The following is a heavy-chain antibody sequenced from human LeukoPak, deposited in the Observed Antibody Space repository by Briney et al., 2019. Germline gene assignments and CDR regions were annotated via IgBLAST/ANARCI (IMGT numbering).Heavy chain of an antibody. Sequence: GGSLRLSCAASGFTFSSYGMSWVRQAPGKGLEWVSSISSSSRSSSYIYYADSVKGRFTISRDNSKNTLYVQMNSLRAEDTAVYYCAKEGYSRGYYSYYYMDVWGKGTTVTVSS. V-gene: IGHV3-21*01. CDR3: AKEGYSRGYYSYYYMDV. CDR2: ISSSSRSSSYI. J-gene: IGHJ6*03. D-gene: IGHD6-13*01. CDR1: GFTFSSYG.